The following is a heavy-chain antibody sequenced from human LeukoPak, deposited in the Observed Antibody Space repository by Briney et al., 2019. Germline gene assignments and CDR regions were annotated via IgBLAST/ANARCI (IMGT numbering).Heavy chain of an antibody. CDR3: AKDRVGYDILTGYYNYFDY. Sequence: GETLTLSCAASGVTFSSYGMHWVRQAPGKGLEWVAVISYDGSNKYYADSVKGRFTISRENSKNTLYLQMNSLRAEDTAVYYCAKDRVGYDILTGYYNYFDYWGQGTLVTVSS. D-gene: IGHD3-9*01. CDR1: GVTFSSYG. J-gene: IGHJ4*02. CDR2: ISYDGSNK. V-gene: IGHV3-30*18.